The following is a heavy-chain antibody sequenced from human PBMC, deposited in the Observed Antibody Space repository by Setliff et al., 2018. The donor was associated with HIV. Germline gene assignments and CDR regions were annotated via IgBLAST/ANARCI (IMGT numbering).Heavy chain of an antibody. CDR2: ISSSGGTT. CDR1: GFTFSTYA. J-gene: IGHJ4*02. D-gene: IGHD3-16*01. CDR3: AKARSSYIMPLDY. V-gene: IGHV3-23*01. Sequence: LRLSCAASGFTFSTYAMTWVRQAPGKGLEWVSSISSSGGTTYFADTVKGRFTISRDNSKNTLYLQMDSLRVEDTALYYCAKARSSYIMPLDYWGQGTLVTVSS.